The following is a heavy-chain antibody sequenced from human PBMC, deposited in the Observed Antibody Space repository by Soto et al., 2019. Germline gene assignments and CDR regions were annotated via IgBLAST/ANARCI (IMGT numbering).Heavy chain of an antibody. V-gene: IGHV1-69*15. J-gene: IGHJ4*02. CDR1: GGTFYTYT. Sequence: QVQLVQSGAELRKPGSSVQVSCKASGGTFYTYTFSWVRQAPGQGLEWMGSITPIYPTTNYAGRFQGRLTITADGSTRTAYMDLTSLTSEDTAVYYCARIPRYSFPTSDDLDSWGQGTLVTVSS. CDR2: ITPIYPTT. CDR3: ARIPRYSFPTSDDLDS. D-gene: IGHD5-18*01.